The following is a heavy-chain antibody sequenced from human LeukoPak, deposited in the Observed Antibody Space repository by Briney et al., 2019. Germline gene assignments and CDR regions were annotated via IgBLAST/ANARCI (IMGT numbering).Heavy chain of an antibody. CDR2: INPSGGST. Sequence: ASVTVSCKASGYTFTSYYMHWVRQAPGQGLEWMGIINPSGGSTNYAQKFQGRVTIIADKSTSTAYMELSSLRSEDTAVYYCARDGRGYSDYDFRYFDYWGQGTLVTVSS. CDR3: ARDGRGYSDYDFRYFDY. CDR1: GYTFTSYY. V-gene: IGHV1-46*01. D-gene: IGHD5-12*01. J-gene: IGHJ4*02.